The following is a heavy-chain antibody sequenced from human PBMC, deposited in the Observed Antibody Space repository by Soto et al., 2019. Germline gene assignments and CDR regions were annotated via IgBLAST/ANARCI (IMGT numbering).Heavy chain of an antibody. Sequence: ASVKVSCKASGYTFTGYYMHWVRQAPGQGLEWMGWINPNSGGTNYAQKFQGWVTMTRDTSISTAYMELSRLRSDDTAVYYCARSRVAAAKSYYFYRGMDVWGQGTTVTVSS. CDR3: ARSRVAAAKSYYFYRGMDV. D-gene: IGHD6-13*01. V-gene: IGHV1-2*04. J-gene: IGHJ6*02. CDR1: GYTFTGYY. CDR2: INPNSGGT.